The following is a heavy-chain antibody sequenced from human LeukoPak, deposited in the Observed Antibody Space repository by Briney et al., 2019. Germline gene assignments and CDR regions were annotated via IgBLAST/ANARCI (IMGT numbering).Heavy chain of an antibody. V-gene: IGHV3-30*02. D-gene: IGHD3-22*01. CDR2: IRHDGSNK. J-gene: IGHJ4*02. CDR1: GFTFSSYG. Sequence: GGSLRLSCAASGFTFSSYGMHWVRQGPGKGLEWVAFIRHDGSNKYYADSVKGRFTISGDNSKNTLYLQMNSLRAEDTAVYYCAKDNYYDTSGYYYPDYWGQGTQVTVSS. CDR3: AKDNYYDTSGYYYPDY.